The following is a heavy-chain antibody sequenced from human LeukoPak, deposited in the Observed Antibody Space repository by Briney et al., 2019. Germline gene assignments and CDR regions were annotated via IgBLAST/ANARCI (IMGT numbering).Heavy chain of an antibody. J-gene: IGHJ6*02. Sequence: SETLSLTCTVSGGSISSSSYYWGRIRQPPGKGLEWIGSIYYSGSTYYNPSLKSRVTISVDASKNQFSLKLSSVTAADTAVYYCARHTYDSSGYYYLWYYYGMDVWGQGTTVTVSS. D-gene: IGHD3-22*01. V-gene: IGHV4-39*01. CDR3: ARHTYDSSGYYYLWYYYGMDV. CDR1: GGSISSSSYY. CDR2: IYYSGST.